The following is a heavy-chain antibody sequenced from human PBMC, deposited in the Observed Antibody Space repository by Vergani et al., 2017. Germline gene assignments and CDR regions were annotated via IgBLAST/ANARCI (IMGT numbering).Heavy chain of an antibody. V-gene: IGHV1-18*01. CDR2: ISGYDGKT. J-gene: IGHJ4*02. Sequence: QVQLVQSGAEMKKPGASVNVSCKTSGYSFNSYGINWVRQAPGQGLEWLGWISGYDGKTKYVEKLQGRITMTTDTSTSTAYMELRSLRSDDTAVYYCARDLNLAFWDYWGQGTLVTVSS. CDR1: GYSFNSYG. CDR3: ARDLNLAFWDY.